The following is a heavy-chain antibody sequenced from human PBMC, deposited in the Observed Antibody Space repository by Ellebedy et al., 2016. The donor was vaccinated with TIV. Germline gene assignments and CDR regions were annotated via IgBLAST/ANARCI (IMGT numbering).Heavy chain of an antibody. Sequence: PGGSLRLSCAASGFTFSSYAMSWVRQAPGIGLEWVSAISGSSGHTYYADSVKGRFTISSNNSKNTLYLQMNSLRADDTAIYYCAKGAYLNWFDPWGQGTLVTVSS. CDR1: GFTFSSYA. V-gene: IGHV3-23*01. CDR2: ISGSSGHT. J-gene: IGHJ5*02. CDR3: AKGAYLNWFDP.